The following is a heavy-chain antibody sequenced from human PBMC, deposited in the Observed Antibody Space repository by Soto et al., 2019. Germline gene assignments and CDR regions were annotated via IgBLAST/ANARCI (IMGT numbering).Heavy chain of an antibody. D-gene: IGHD3-22*01. CDR3: ARQNYYNTTGYYYAFDD. CDR1: GGSISSHY. J-gene: IGHJ4*02. CDR2: ISHSGNT. V-gene: IGHV4-59*11. Sequence: SETLSLTCTVSGGSISSHYWSWIRQPPGKGLEWIGCISHSGNTNYNPSLKSRVTISVDTSKNHFSLKLSSVTAADTAMYYCARQNYYNTTGYYYAFDDWGQGALVTVSS.